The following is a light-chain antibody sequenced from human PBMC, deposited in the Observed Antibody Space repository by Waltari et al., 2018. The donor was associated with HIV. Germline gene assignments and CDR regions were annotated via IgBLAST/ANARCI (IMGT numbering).Light chain of an antibody. J-gene: IGLJ3*02. CDR2: DVT. CDR3: CSYAGSPWM. V-gene: IGLV2-11*01. Sequence: QSVLTQPRSLSGSPRQSVTISCTGTNADVGAYNYLSWYQQHPGKAPKLIIYDVTKRPSGVPDRFSGSKSGNTASLTISGLQAEDEADYYCCSYAGSPWMFGGGTRLTVL. CDR1: NADVGAYNY.